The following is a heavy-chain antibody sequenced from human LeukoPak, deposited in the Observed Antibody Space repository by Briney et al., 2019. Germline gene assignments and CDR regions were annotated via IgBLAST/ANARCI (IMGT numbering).Heavy chain of an antibody. CDR1: GFTVSSNS. D-gene: IGHD3-3*01. V-gene: IGHV3-23*01. CDR3: AKGAYYAD. CDR2: ISGSGDST. Sequence: GGSLRPSCTVSGFTVSSNSMSWVRQAPGKGLEWVSTISGSGDSTYYADSVKGRFTTSRDNSKNTLYLQMNSLRAEDTAVYFCAKGAYYADWGQGTLVTVSS. J-gene: IGHJ1*01.